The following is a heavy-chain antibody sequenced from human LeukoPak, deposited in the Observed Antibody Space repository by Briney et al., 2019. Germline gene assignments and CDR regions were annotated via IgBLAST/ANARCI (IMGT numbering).Heavy chain of an antibody. CDR2: IKEDGSEK. Sequence: GGSLRLSCAASGFTFSTYWMSWVRQAPERGLEWVANIKEDGSEKYYVDSVKGRFTISRDNAENSLYLQMNSLRAEDTAVYYCAKADRLNDAFDIWGQGTMVTVSS. D-gene: IGHD2-21*01. CDR3: AKADRLNDAFDI. V-gene: IGHV3-7*03. J-gene: IGHJ3*02. CDR1: GFTFSTYW.